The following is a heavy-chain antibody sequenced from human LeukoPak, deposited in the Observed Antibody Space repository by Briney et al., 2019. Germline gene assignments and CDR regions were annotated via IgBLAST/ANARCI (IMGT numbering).Heavy chain of an antibody. Sequence: PGGSLRLSCAASGITFSSYAMHWVRQAPGKGLEWVAVISYDGSNKYYADSVKGRFIISRDNSKNTLYLQMNSLRAEDTAVYYCARGGVDYDRSGYHGLWKTDAFDIWGQGTMVTVSS. CDR2: ISYDGSNK. V-gene: IGHV3-30*04. J-gene: IGHJ3*02. CDR1: GITFSSYA. D-gene: IGHD3-22*01. CDR3: ARGGVDYDRSGYHGLWKTDAFDI.